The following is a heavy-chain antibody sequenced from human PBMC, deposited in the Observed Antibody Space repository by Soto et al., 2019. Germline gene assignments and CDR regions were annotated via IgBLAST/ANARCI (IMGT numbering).Heavy chain of an antibody. CDR3: ARGDSTDCSNGVCSFFYNHDMDV. V-gene: IGHV1-2*04. CDR2: INPKSGGT. CDR1: GDSFTDDH. J-gene: IGHJ6*02. Sequence: ASVKVSCKASGDSFTDDHIHWVRQAPGQGLEWLGRINPKSGGTSTAQKFQGWVTMTTDTSISTASMELTRLTSDDTAIYYCARGDSTDCSNGVCSFFYNHDMDVWG. D-gene: IGHD2-8*01.